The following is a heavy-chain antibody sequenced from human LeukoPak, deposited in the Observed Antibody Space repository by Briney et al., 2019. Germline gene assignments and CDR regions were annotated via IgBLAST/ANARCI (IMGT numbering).Heavy chain of an antibody. CDR2: INNDGNRI. V-gene: IGHV3-74*01. CDR3: ARGGLPGGFDY. J-gene: IGHJ4*02. D-gene: IGHD7-27*01. CDR1: GFTVSNSW. Sequence: GGSLRLSCAASGFTVSNSWMFWVRQAPGKGLMYVSEINNDGNRIRYVDSVKGRFTISRDGAKNTLFLQMNSLRDNDTAMYYCARGGLPGGFDYWGQGILVTVSS.